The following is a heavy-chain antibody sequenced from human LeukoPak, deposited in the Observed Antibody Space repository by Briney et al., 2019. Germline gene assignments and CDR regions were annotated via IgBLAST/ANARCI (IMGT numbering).Heavy chain of an antibody. CDR3: ASPSGAPLRYFDWLLYGAYAFDI. J-gene: IGHJ3*02. CDR2: IGTAGDT. CDR1: GFTFSSYD. V-gene: IGHV3-13*03. D-gene: IGHD3-9*01. Sequence: PGGSLRLSCAACGFTFSSYDMHWVRQATGKGLEWVSAIGTAGDTYYPGSVKGQFTISRENAKNSLYLQMNSLRAGDTAVYYCASPSGAPLRYFDWLLYGAYAFDIWGQGTMVTVSS.